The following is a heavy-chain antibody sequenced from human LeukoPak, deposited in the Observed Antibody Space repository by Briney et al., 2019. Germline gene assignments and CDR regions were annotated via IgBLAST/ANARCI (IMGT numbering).Heavy chain of an antibody. CDR3: ARGKGRITIFGVAPSNY. D-gene: IGHD3-3*01. J-gene: IGHJ4*02. CDR2: IIPIFGTA. CDR1: GGTFSSYA. Sequence: EASVTVSCTASGGTFSSYAISWVRQAPGQGLEWMGGIIPIFGTANYAQKFQGRVTITADESTSTAYMELSSLRSEDTAVYYCARGKGRITIFGVAPSNYWGQGTLVTVSS. V-gene: IGHV1-69*13.